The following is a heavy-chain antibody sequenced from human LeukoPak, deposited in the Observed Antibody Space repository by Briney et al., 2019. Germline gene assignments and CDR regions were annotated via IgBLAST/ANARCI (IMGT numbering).Heavy chain of an antibody. D-gene: IGHD3-10*01. CDR2: ISSSGSTI. Sequence: GGSLRLSCAASGFTFSSYEMNWVRQAPGKGLEWVSYISSSGSTIYYADSVKGRFTISRDNAKNSLYLQMNSLRAEDTAVYYCARLRHYGSGRIDYWGQGTLVTVSS. J-gene: IGHJ4*02. CDR3: ARLRHYGSGRIDY. CDR1: GFTFSSYE. V-gene: IGHV3-48*03.